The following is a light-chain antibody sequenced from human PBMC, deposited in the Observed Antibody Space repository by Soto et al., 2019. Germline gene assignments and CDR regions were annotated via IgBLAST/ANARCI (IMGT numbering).Light chain of an antibody. CDR1: QSVSSSS. Sequence: ESVLTQSPGTLSLSPGEGATLSCRASQSVSSSSSTWYQQKRGQAPRLLIYGASTRATGIPDRFSGSGSGTGFTLAISRLEPEDFAVYYCNRYQSSFTVGGGTKVEIK. CDR2: GAS. J-gene: IGKJ4*01. V-gene: IGKV3-20*01. CDR3: NRYQSSFT.